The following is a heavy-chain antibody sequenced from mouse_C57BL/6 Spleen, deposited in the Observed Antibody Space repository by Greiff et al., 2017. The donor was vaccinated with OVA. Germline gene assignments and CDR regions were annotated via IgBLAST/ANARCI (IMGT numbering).Heavy chain of an antibody. CDR2: IDPSDSYT. J-gene: IGHJ2*01. Sequence: VKLMESGAELVKPGASVKLSCKASGYTFTSYWMQWVKQRPGQGLEWIGEIDPSDSYTNYNQKFKGKATLTVDTSSSTAYMQLSSLTSEDSAVYYCARSGYYGSSLDYWGQGTTLTVSS. CDR3: ARSGYYGSSLDY. V-gene: IGHV1-50*01. D-gene: IGHD1-1*01. CDR1: GYTFTSYW.